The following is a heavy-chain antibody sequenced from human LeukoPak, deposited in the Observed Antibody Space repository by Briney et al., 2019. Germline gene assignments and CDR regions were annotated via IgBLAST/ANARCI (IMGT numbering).Heavy chain of an antibody. CDR3: ARTKGGSRADY. J-gene: IGHJ4*02. CDR1: GYSISSGYY. CDR2: IYHSGST. Sequence: SSETLSLTCTVSGYSISSGYYWGWIRQPPGKGLEWIGSIYHSGSTYYNPSLKSRVTISVDTSKNQFSLKLSSVTAADTAVYYWARTKGGSRADYGAREPLVPVS. D-gene: IGHD2-15*01. V-gene: IGHV4-38-2*02.